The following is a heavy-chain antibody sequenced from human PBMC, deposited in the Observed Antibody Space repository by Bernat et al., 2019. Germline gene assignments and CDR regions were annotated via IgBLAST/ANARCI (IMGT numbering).Heavy chain of an antibody. CDR3: TRLTNYYDSSGPDYYYYGMDV. D-gene: IGHD3-22*01. CDR2: IRSKANSYAT. V-gene: IGHV3-73*01. Sequence: EVQLVESGGGLVQPGGSLKLSCAASGFTFSGSAMHWVRQASGKGLEWVGRIRSKANSYATAYAASVKGRFTISGDDSKNTAYLQMNSLKTEDTAVYYCTRLTNYYDSSGPDYYYYGMDVWGQGTTVTVSS. CDR1: GFTFSGSA. J-gene: IGHJ6*02.